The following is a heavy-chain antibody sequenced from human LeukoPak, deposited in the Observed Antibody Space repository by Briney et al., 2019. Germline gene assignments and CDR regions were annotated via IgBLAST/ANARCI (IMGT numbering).Heavy chain of an antibody. J-gene: IGHJ6*02. V-gene: IGHV4-39*01. Sequence: SETLSLTCAVYGGSFSGHYWGWIRQPPGKGLEWIGSIYYSGSTYYNPSLKSRVTISVDTSKNQFSLKLSSVTAADTAVYYCARRRYDHYYGMDVWGQGTTVTVSS. D-gene: IGHD1-1*01. CDR3: ARRRYDHYYGMDV. CDR2: IYYSGST. CDR1: GGSFSGHY.